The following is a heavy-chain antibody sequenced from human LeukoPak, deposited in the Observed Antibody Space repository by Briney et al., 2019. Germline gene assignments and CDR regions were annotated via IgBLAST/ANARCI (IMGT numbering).Heavy chain of an antibody. CDR3: AKDMKPDGLWDADY. V-gene: IGHV3-23*01. D-gene: IGHD1-14*01. J-gene: IGHJ4*02. Sequence: GGSLRLSCAASGFTFGTYTMSWVRQAPGRGLEGGYGIFGSDGQTFYADSVKGRFTISRDNSNNVLFLHMDGLRAEDTALYYCAKDMKPDGLWDADYWGQGTLVTVSS. CDR2: IFGSDGQT. CDR1: GFTFGTYT.